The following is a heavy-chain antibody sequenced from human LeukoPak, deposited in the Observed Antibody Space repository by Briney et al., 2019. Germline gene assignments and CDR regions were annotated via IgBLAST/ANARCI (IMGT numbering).Heavy chain of an antibody. J-gene: IGHJ6*02. D-gene: IGHD2-21*02. V-gene: IGHV4-61*02. CDR1: GGSISSGSYY. Sequence: PSETLSLTCTDSGGSISSGSYYWSWIRQPAGKGLEWFGRIYTSGSTNYNPSLKSRVTISVDTSKNQFSLKLSSVTAADTVVYYCAREREVVTAILYYYYGMDVWGQGTTVTVSS. CDR3: AREREVVTAILYYYYGMDV. CDR2: IYTSGST.